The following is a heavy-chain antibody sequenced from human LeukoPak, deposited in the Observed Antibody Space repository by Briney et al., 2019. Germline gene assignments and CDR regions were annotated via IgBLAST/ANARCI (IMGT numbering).Heavy chain of an antibody. CDR3: ARGMITSVEGAFDY. V-gene: IGHV1-69*04. CDR2: IIPIFGIA. Sequence: GASVKVSCKASGGTFSSYAISWVRQAPGQGLEWMGRIIPIFGIANYAQKFQGRVTITADKSTSTAYMELGSLRSEDTAVYYCARGMITSVEGAFDYWGQGTLVTVSS. CDR1: GGTFSSYA. J-gene: IGHJ4*02. D-gene: IGHD3-16*01.